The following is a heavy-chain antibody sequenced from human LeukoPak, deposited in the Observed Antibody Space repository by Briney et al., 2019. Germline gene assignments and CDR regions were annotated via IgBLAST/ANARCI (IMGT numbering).Heavy chain of an antibody. CDR3: ARLRGGLQLWGD. J-gene: IGHJ4*02. D-gene: IGHD5-18*01. CDR2: LSHAGTN. CDR1: GGSITSNSYS. Sequence: SETLSLTCTVSGGSITSNSYSWGWIRQPPGKGLQWIVTLSHAGTNYYNPSLKSRVTMPVDRSKNQFSLKLTSVTATDTAVYYCARLRGGLQLWGDWGQGTLVTVSS. V-gene: IGHV4-39*01.